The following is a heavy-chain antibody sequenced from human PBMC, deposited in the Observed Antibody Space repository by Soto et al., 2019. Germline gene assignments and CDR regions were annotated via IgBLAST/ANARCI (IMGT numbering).Heavy chain of an antibody. CDR3: AKERVRYLED. CDR1: GFSFDDYA. CDR2: ISWNSVSI. D-gene: IGHD3-9*01. Sequence: EVQLVESGGGLVQPGRSLRLSCAASGFSFDDYAMHWVRQAPGKGLEWISGISWNSVSIDYADSVKGRFIVSRDNAKNSLDLQMNNLRAEDTALYYCAKERVRYLEDWGQGTLVTVSS. J-gene: IGHJ4*02. V-gene: IGHV3-9*01.